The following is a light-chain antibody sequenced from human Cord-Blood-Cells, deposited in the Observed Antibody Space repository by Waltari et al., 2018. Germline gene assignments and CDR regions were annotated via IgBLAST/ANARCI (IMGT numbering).Light chain of an antibody. CDR3: SSYTSSSTYV. CDR2: DVS. V-gene: IGLV2-14*01. J-gene: IGLJ1*01. CDR1: SQDVGGYNY. Sequence: QSALTQPAPVFGSPGQAINISCTGTSQDVGGYNYVSWYQQHPGQAPKLMIYDVSDQPSGVSNRFSGSKSGNTASLTISGLQAEDEADYYFSSYTSSSTYVFGTGTKVTVL.